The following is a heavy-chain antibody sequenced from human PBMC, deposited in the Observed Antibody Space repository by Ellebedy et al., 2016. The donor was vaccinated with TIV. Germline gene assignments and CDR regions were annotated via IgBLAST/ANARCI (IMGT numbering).Heavy chain of an antibody. Sequence: GGSLRLXXATSGFTFSDEHMDWVRQAPGKGLEWVGRSKNKGNNYATQYAASVKGRFTISRDDSTNSLYLQMNSLRTEDTAIYCCTKTFYFDWGQGTLVIVSS. D-gene: IGHD2/OR15-2a*01. J-gene: IGHJ4*02. V-gene: IGHV3-72*01. CDR1: GFTFSDEH. CDR3: TKTFYFD. CDR2: SKNKGNNYAT.